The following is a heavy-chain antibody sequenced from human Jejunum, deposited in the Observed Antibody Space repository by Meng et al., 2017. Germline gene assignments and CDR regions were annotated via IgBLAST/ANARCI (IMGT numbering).Heavy chain of an antibody. J-gene: IGHJ4*02. CDR1: GFNFPNYG. D-gene: IGHD3-10*01. V-gene: IGHV3-33*01. CDR3: LRGRDY. CDR2: IWHDGSKV. Sequence: QVRLVGSGGGVVQPGKSLRLSCAASGFNFPNYGMHWVRQAPGKGLEWVAVIWHDGSKVFYADSVRGRFTISRDNSHNTVDLQMNSVRVDDTAVYFCLRGRDYWGQGTLVTVSS.